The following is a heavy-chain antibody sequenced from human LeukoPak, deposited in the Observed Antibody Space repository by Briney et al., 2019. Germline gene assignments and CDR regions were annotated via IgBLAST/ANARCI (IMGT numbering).Heavy chain of an antibody. V-gene: IGHV4-34*01. J-gene: IGHJ6*03. D-gene: IGHD3-16*02. CDR3: ARGRDYVWGSYRSHYYMDV. Sequence: SETLSLTCAVYGGSFSGYYWNWIRQPPGKGLEWIGEINHSGSTNYNPSLKSRVTISVDTSKNQFSLKLTSVTAADTAVYYCARGRDYVWGSYRSHYYMDVWGKGTTVTVSS. CDR1: GGSFSGYY. CDR2: INHSGST.